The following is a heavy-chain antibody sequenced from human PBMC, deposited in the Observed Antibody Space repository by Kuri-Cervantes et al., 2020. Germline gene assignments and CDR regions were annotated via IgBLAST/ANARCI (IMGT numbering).Heavy chain of an antibody. CDR2: IWYDGSNK. J-gene: IGHJ6*02. CDR3: AGESSSPGKYYYYYGMDV. V-gene: IGHV3-33*01. D-gene: IGHD6-13*01. Sequence: GESLKISCAASGFTFSSYGMHWVRQAPGKGLEWVAVIWYDGSNKYYADSVKGRFTISRDNSKNTLYLQMNSLRAEDTAVYYCAGESSSPGKYYYYYGMDVWGQGTTVTVSS. CDR1: GFTFSSYG.